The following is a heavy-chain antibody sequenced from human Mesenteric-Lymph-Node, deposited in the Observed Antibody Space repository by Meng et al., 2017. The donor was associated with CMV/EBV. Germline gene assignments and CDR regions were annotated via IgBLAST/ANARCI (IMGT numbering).Heavy chain of an antibody. CDR2: ISSSGNTI. J-gene: IGHJ3*02. V-gene: IGHV3-11*04. CDR3: AGGAWGTSMSAFDI. Sequence: GESLKISCAASGFTFSDYYMSWVRQAPGKGLEWVSYISSSGNTIYYADSVKGRFTISRDNARHSLYLQMHSQRAEDTAVYYRAGGAWGTSMSAFDIWGQGTMVTV. D-gene: IGHD7-27*01. CDR1: GFTFSDYY.